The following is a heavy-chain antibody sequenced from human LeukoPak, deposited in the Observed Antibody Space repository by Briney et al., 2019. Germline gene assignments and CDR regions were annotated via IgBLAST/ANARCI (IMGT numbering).Heavy chain of an antibody. CDR3: ARDPSSSSSVGGYLDY. CDR2: IRYDGSRK. V-gene: IGHV3-30*02. Sequence: GGSLRLSCAASGFTFSSHDMNWVRQAPGKGLEWVAFIRYDGSRKYYADSVKGRFTISRDNSKNTVFLQMNSLRAEDTALYYCARDPSSSSSVGGYLDYWGQGTLVTVSS. J-gene: IGHJ4*02. CDR1: GFTFSSHD. D-gene: IGHD6-6*01.